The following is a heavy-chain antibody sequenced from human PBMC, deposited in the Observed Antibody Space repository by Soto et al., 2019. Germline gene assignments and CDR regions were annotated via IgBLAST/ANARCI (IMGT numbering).Heavy chain of an antibody. CDR1: SGSISSSNW. V-gene: IGHV4-4*02. D-gene: IGHD3-10*01. CDR2: IYHSGST. J-gene: IGHJ6*03. Sequence: QVQLQESGPGLVKPSGTLSLTCAVSSGSISSSNWWSWVRQPPGKGLEWIGEIYHSGSTNYNPSLKSRVTISADKSENQFSLKLSSVTAADTAVYYCARADGGEGDYYYYMDVWGKGTTVTVSS. CDR3: ARADGGEGDYYYYMDV.